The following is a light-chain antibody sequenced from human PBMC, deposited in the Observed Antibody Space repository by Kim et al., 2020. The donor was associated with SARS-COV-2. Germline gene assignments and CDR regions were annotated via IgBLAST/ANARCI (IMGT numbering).Light chain of an antibody. CDR3: SSYTSSSTWV. CDR1: SSDVGGYNH. V-gene: IGLV2-14*01. J-gene: IGLJ3*02. Sequence: QSALTQPASVSGSPGQSITVSCSGTSSDVGGYNHVSWHQQHPGEAPKLMLWDVSKRASGVSNRFSGSKSGNTVSLTISGLQVEDEADYYCSSYTSSSTWVFGGGTKLTVL. CDR2: DVS.